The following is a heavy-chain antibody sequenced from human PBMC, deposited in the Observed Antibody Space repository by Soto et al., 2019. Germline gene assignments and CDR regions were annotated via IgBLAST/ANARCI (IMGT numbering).Heavy chain of an antibody. D-gene: IGHD3-10*01. CDR1: GFTFSSYW. CDR2: IKQDGSEK. Sequence: GGSLRLSCAASGFTFSSYWMSWVRQAPGKGLEWVANIKQDGSEKYYVDSVKGRFTISRDNAKNSLYLQMKSLRAEDTVVYYCARDHITMVRGVIITGDDAFDIWGQGTMVTVSS. CDR3: ARDHITMVRGVIITGDDAFDI. V-gene: IGHV3-7*05. J-gene: IGHJ3*02.